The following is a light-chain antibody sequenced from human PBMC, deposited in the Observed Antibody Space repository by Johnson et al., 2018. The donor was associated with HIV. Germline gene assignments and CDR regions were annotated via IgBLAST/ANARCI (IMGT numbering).Light chain of an antibody. J-gene: IGLJ1*01. Sequence: QSVLTQPPSVSAAPGQKVTISCSGSNSNIGRNYVSWYQQLPGTAPKLLIFDNNKRPSGIPDRFSASKSGTSATLGITGLQTGDEADYYCGAWDSSLSAYVFGTGTKVTV. V-gene: IGLV1-51*01. CDR1: NSNIGRNY. CDR2: DNN. CDR3: GAWDSSLSAYV.